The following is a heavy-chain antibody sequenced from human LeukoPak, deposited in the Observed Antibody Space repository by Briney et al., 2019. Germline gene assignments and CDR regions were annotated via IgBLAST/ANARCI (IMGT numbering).Heavy chain of an antibody. D-gene: IGHD3-10*01. CDR3: ARVRLWFGEYYFDY. Sequence: GSLRLSCAASGFTFSNYAMSWIRQPPGKGLEWIGEINHSGSTNYNPSLKSRVTISVDTSKNQFSLKLSSVTAADTAVYYCARVRLWFGEYYFDYWGQGTLVTVSS. CDR1: GFTFSNYA. J-gene: IGHJ4*02. CDR2: INHSGST. V-gene: IGHV4-34*01.